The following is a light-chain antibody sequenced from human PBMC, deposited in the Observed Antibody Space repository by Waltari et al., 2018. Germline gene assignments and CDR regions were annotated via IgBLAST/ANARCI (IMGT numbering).Light chain of an antibody. CDR1: SSDVGGYNH. CDR2: EFN. CDR3: SSYAGSNNLV. V-gene: IGLV2-8*01. J-gene: IGLJ1*01. Sequence: QSALTQPPSASGSRGQSVTIPCTGTSSDVGGYNHVSWYQHHPGEAPKLMIFEFNKRPSGVPDRFSGSKSGNTASLTVSGLQAEDDADYYCSSYAGSNNLVFGTGTKVTVL.